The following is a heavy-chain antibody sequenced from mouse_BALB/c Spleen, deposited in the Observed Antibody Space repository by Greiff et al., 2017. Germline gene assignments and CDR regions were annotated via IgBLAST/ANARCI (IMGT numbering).Heavy chain of an antibody. D-gene: IGHD1-1*01. CDR3: ARSGLRSFDY. Sequence: EVKLEESGPGLVKPSQSLSLTCTVTGYSITSDYAWNWIRQFPGNKLEWMGYISYSGSTSYNPSLKSRISITRDTSKNQFFLQLNSVTTEDTATYYCARSGLRSFDYWGQGTTLTVSS. CDR2: ISYSGST. CDR1: GYSITSDYA. J-gene: IGHJ2*01. V-gene: IGHV3-2*02.